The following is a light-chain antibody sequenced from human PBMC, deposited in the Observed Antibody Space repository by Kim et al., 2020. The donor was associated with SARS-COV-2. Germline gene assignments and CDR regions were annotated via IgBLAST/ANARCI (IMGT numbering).Light chain of an antibody. J-gene: IGKJ1*01. CDR3: QQYGSSPRG. CDR2: GAS. CDR1: QSVSGRS. Sequence: EIVLTQSPGTLSLSPGDRATLSCRASQSVSGRSLAWYQQTPGQAPRLLVYGASRRATGIPDRFSGSGSGTDFTLTITRLEPEDFAVYYGQQYGSSPRGFGKGTKVDIK. V-gene: IGKV3-20*01.